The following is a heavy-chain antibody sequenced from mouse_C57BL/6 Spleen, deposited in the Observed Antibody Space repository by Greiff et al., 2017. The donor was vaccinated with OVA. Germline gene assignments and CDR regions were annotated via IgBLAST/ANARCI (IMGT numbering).Heavy chain of an antibody. J-gene: IGHJ4*01. CDR2: IDPSDSYT. D-gene: IGHD1-1*01. V-gene: IGHV1-69*01. CDR3: ARRGDYYGSSSLWAMDY. Sequence: VQLQQPGAELVMPGASVKLSCKASGYTFTSYWMHWVKQRPGQGLEWIGEIDPSDSYTNYNQKFKGKSTLTVDKSSSTAYMQLSSLTSEDSAVYYCARRGDYYGSSSLWAMDYWGQGTSVTVSS. CDR1: GYTFTSYW.